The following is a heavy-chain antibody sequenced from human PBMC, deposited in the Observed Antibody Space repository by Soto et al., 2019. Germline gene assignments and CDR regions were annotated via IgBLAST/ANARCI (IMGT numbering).Heavy chain of an antibody. CDR2: IFYSGST. J-gene: IGHJ5*02. D-gene: IGHD3-3*01. CDR1: GDSISSNSYY. V-gene: IGHV4-39*01. Sequence: SETLSLTCTVSGDSISSNSYYWGWIRQPPGKGLEWLGSIFYSGSTYYNPSLKSRVTISVDTSKNQFSLNLSSVTAADTAVYYCASLTIFGVVINWFDPWGQGTLVTVSS. CDR3: ASLTIFGVVINWFDP.